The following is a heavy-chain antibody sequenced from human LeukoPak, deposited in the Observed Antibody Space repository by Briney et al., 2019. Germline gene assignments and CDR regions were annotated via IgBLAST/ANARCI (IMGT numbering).Heavy chain of an antibody. CDR3: AKDRDGYSYGYVDAFDI. D-gene: IGHD5-18*01. J-gene: IGHJ3*02. V-gene: IGHV3-23*01. CDR2: ISGSGGST. CDR1: GFTFSSYA. Sequence: GGSLRLSCAASGFTFSSYAMSWIRQAPGKGLEWVSAISGSGGSTYYADSVKGRFTISRDNSKNTLYLQMNSLRAEDTAVYFCAKDRDGYSYGYVDAFDIWGQGTMVNVSS.